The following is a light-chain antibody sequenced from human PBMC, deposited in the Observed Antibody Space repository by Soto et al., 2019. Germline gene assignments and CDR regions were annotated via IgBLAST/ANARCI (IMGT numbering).Light chain of an antibody. CDR1: RSIGTY. J-gene: IGKJ3*01. CDR3: QQRSNWLFT. Sequence: EIVLTQSPATLSLSPGERATLSCRASRSIGTYLAWYQQKPGQAPRLLMYGASNRATGIPARFSGSGSATDFTLTISSLEPADFAVYYCQQRSNWLFTFGPGTKVDIK. CDR2: GAS. V-gene: IGKV3-11*01.